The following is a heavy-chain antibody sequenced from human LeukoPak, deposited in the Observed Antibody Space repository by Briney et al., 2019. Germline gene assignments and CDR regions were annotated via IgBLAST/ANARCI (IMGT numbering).Heavy chain of an antibody. J-gene: IGHJ4*02. CDR3: AKDLTSYYYIYY. D-gene: IGHD2/OR15-2a*01. Sequence: PGGSLRLSCAASGFTFSSYSMNWVRQAPGKGLEWVSYISSSSSTIYYADSVKGRFTISRDNAKNSLYLQMNSLRGDDTAVYYCAKDLTSYYYIYYWGQGTLVTVSS. V-gene: IGHV3-48*04. CDR2: ISSSSSTI. CDR1: GFTFSSYS.